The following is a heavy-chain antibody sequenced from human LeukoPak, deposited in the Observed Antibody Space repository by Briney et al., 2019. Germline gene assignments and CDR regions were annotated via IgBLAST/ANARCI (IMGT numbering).Heavy chain of an antibody. Sequence: SETLSLTCAVSGYSISSGYYWGWIRQPPGKGLEWIGEIDHTGSISYNPSLRSRVTISVDTFKNQFSLNLRSVTAADRAIYYCARGGYGPGSHYRYWGQGTLVTVSS. CDR2: IDHTGSI. CDR3: ARGGYGPGSHYRY. D-gene: IGHD3-10*01. V-gene: IGHV4-38-2*01. J-gene: IGHJ4*02. CDR1: GYSISSGYY.